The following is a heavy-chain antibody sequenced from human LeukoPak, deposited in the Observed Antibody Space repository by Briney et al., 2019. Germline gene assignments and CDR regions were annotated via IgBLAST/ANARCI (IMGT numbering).Heavy chain of an antibody. CDR3: AIDLGYSYGDY. J-gene: IGHJ4*02. CDR1: GGSISSYY. V-gene: IGHV4-59*01. D-gene: IGHD5-18*01. CDR2: IYYSGST. Sequence: SQTLSLTCTVSGGSISSYYWSWIRQPPGKGLEWIGYIYYSGSTNYNPSLKSRVTISVDTSKNQFSLKLSSVTAADTAVYYCAIDLGYSYGDYWGQGTLVTVSS.